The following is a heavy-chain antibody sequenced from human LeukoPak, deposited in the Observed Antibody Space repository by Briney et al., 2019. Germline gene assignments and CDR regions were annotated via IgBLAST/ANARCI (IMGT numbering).Heavy chain of an antibody. Sequence: SETLSLTCTVSDGSISSYYWSWIRQPAEKGLEWIGRMYTSGSTNYNPSLKSRVTMSVDTSKNQFSLKLSSVTAADTAVYYCARDRAYSDYKGTTYYFDYWGQGTLVTVSS. V-gene: IGHV4-4*07. CDR1: DGSISSYY. CDR2: MYTSGST. J-gene: IGHJ4*02. CDR3: ARDRAYSDYKGTTYYFDY. D-gene: IGHD3-10*01.